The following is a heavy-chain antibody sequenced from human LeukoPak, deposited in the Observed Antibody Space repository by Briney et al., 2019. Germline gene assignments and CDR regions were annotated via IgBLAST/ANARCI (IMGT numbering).Heavy chain of an antibody. Sequence: SETLSLTCAVYGGSFGGYYWSWIRQPPGKGLEWIGEINHSGSTNYNPSLKSRVTISVDTSKNQFSLKLSSVAAADTAVYYCARGPAPDSSGHVGFRFDYWGQGTLVTVSS. CDR1: GGSFGGYY. V-gene: IGHV4-34*01. CDR2: INHSGST. D-gene: IGHD6-19*01. CDR3: ARGPAPDSSGHVGFRFDY. J-gene: IGHJ4*02.